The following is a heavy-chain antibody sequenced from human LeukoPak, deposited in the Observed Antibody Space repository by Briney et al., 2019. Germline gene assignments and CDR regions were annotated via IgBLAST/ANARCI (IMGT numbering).Heavy chain of an antibody. CDR3: ARGLLLGPFDY. Sequence: PGGSLRLSCAASGFTFSSYAMSWVRQAPGKGLEWVSAISSSGGSTFYADSVKGRFTISRDNSKNTLYLQMNSLRAEDTAVYYCARGLLLGPFDYWGQGTLVTVSS. CDR1: GFTFSSYA. CDR2: ISSSGGST. D-gene: IGHD3-16*01. J-gene: IGHJ4*02. V-gene: IGHV3-23*01.